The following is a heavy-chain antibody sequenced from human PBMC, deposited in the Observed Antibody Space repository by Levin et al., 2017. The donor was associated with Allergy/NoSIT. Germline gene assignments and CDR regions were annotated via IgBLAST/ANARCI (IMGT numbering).Heavy chain of an antibody. CDR3: AKDQSGDYVNWFDP. Sequence: PSETLSLTCAASGFTFSSYAMSWVRQAPGKGLEWVSAISGSGGSTYYADSVKGRFTISRDNSKNTLYLQMNSLRAEDTAVYYCAKDQSGDYVNWFDPWGQGTLVTVSS. J-gene: IGHJ5*02. D-gene: IGHD4-17*01. CDR2: ISGSGGST. CDR1: GFTFSSYA. V-gene: IGHV3-23*01.